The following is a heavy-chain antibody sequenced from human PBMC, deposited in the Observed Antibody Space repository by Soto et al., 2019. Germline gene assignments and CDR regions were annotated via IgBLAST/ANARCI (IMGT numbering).Heavy chain of an antibody. V-gene: IGHV4-31*03. CDR3: ARWQRSRGNSTIEDD. CDR2: IYYSGST. CDR1: GGSIGSGSYY. D-gene: IGHD3-16*01. Sequence: SETLSLTCTVSGGSIGSGSYYWNWIRQLPGKGLEWIGYIYYSGSTYYNPSLKSRIYISIDTSNNQFSLNLTSVTAADTAIYYCARWQRSRGNSTIEDDWGQGTLVIVSS. J-gene: IGHJ4*02.